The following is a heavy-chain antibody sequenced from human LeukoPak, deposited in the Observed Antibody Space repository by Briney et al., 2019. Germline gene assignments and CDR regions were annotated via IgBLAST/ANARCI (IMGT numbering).Heavy chain of an antibody. CDR2: ISGSGGST. V-gene: IGHV3-23*01. J-gene: IGHJ3*02. D-gene: IGHD1-26*01. Sequence: PGGSLRLSCAASGFTFSSYAMSWVRQAPGKGLERVSAISGSGGSTYYADSVKGRFTISRDNAKNSLYLQMNSLRAEDTAVYYCAREAGIVGATSEEELAFDIWGQGTMVTVSS. CDR3: AREAGIVGATSEEELAFDI. CDR1: GFTFSSYA.